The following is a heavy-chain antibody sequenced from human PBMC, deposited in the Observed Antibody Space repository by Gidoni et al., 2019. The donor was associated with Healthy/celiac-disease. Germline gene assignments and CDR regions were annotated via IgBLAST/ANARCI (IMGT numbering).Heavy chain of an antibody. CDR2: ISSSGSSI. CDR1: GFTFSDYY. J-gene: IGHJ4*02. D-gene: IGHD1-26*01. CDR3: ASLSGSWRKYYFAD. Sequence: QVQLVESGGGLVKPGGSLRLSCAASGFTFSDYYMSWIRQAPGKGLEWVSYISSSGSSIYYTDSVRGRFTISRDNAKNSLYLQMNSLRAEDTAVYYCASLSGSWRKYYFADWGQGTLVTVSS. V-gene: IGHV3-11*01.